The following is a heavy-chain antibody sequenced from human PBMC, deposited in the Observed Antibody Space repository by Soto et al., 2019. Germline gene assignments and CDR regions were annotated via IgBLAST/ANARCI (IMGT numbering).Heavy chain of an antibody. CDR1: GFTFSSYA. Sequence: GGSLRLSCAASGFTFSSYAMHWVRQAPGKGLEWVAVISYDGSSKYYADSVKGRFTISRDNSKNTLYLQMNSLRAEDTAVYYCASPPRGNKYGSGSYYYYYYGMDVWGQGTTVTVSS. D-gene: IGHD3-10*01. J-gene: IGHJ6*02. CDR2: ISYDGSSK. CDR3: ASPPRGNKYGSGSYYYYYYGMDV. V-gene: IGHV3-30-3*01.